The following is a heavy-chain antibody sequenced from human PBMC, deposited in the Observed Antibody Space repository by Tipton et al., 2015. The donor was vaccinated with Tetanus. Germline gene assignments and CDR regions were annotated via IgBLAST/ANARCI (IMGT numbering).Heavy chain of an antibody. Sequence: TLSLTCTVSGDSISSFYWSWIRQPPGKALEWVGWIHHSGSTDYNPSLKSRVTIAVDTSKNQLSLTLTSVTAADTAVYYCARNGSVTPRTLYYRYNGMDVWGQGTTVTVSS. CDR3: ARNGSVTPRTLYYRYNGMDV. CDR1: GDSISSFY. D-gene: IGHD2-21*02. V-gene: IGHV4-59*01. CDR2: IHHSGST. J-gene: IGHJ6*02.